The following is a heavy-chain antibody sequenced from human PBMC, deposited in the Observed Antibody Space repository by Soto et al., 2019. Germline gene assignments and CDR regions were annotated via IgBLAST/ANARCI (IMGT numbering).Heavy chain of an antibody. Sequence: SDTLSHPCSVSCGSISTYYRRPIRQPRGKGPERIGYIYYSGSTNYNPSLKSRVTISVDTSKNQFSLKLSSVTAADTAVYYCATAGGYGYDYVSGYYRLKWFDPCGKCTLVTV. V-gene: IGHV4-59*01. D-gene: IGHD3-3*01. CDR1: CGSISTYY. CDR3: ATAGGYGYDYVSGYYRLKWFDP. J-gene: IGHJ5*02. CDR2: IYYSGST.